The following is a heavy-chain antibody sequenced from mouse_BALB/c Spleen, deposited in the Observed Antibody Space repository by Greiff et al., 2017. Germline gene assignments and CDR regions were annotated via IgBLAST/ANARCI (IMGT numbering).Heavy chain of an antibody. CDR2: IDPANGNT. CDR1: GFNIKDTY. V-gene: IGHV14-3*02. Sequence: VQLKESGAELVKPGASVKLSCTASGFNIKDTYMHWVKQRPEQGLEWIGRIDPANGNTKYDPKFQGKATITADTSSNTAYLQLSSLTSEDTAVYYCARTTVVALYYFDYWGQGTTLTVSS. D-gene: IGHD1-1*01. CDR3: ARTTVVALYYFDY. J-gene: IGHJ2*01.